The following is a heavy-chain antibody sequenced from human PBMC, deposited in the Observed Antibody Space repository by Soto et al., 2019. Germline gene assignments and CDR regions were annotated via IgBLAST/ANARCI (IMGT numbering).Heavy chain of an antibody. V-gene: IGHV3-7*01. Sequence: GGSLRLSCAASGFTFSSYWMSWVRQAPGKGLEWVANIKQDGSEKYYVDSVKGRFTISRDNAKNPLYLQMNSLRAEDTAVYYCARFTHYYDSSGYYYFDYWGQGTLVTVSS. CDR3: ARFTHYYDSSGYYYFDY. CDR2: IKQDGSEK. J-gene: IGHJ4*02. D-gene: IGHD3-22*01. CDR1: GFTFSSYW.